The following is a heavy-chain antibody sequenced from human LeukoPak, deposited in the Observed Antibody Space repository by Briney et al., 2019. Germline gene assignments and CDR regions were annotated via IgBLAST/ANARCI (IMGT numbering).Heavy chain of an antibody. V-gene: IGHV3-53*01. CDR1: GFTVSSNY. Sequence: GGSLRLSCAASGFTVSSNYMSWVRQAPGKGLEWVSVIYSGGSTYYADSVKGRFTISRDNSKNTLYLQMNSLRAEDTAVYYCARGGGVLLWFGGKSAFDIWGQGTMVTASS. J-gene: IGHJ3*02. CDR3: ARGGGVLLWFGGKSAFDI. CDR2: IYSGGST. D-gene: IGHD3-10*01.